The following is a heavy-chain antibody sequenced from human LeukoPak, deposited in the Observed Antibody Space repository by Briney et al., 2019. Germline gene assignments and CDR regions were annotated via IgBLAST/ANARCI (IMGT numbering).Heavy chain of an antibody. Sequence: ASVKVSCKASGYTFTSYAMHWVRQAPGQRLEWMGWINAGNGNTKYSQKFQGRVTITRDTSASTAYMELSSLRAEDTAVYYCARDQLAGVPHVTFDYWGQGTLVTVSS. D-gene: IGHD4-11*01. CDR2: INAGNGNT. V-gene: IGHV1-3*01. J-gene: IGHJ4*02. CDR3: ARDQLAGVPHVTFDY. CDR1: GYTFTSYA.